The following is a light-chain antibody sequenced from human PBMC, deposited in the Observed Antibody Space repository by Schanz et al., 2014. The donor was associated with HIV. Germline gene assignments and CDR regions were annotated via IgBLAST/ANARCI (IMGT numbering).Light chain of an antibody. V-gene: IGKV3-20*01. CDR1: QSVSDSY. CDR2: GAS. J-gene: IGKJ4*01. CDR3: QYFGNSGGT. Sequence: EIVLTQFPGTLSLSPGDRATLSCRASQSVSDSYLAWYQQKPGQAPRLLIYGASSRATGIPDRFSGSGSGTDFTLTISRLEPEDFAVYYCQYFGNSGGTFGGGTKVEIK.